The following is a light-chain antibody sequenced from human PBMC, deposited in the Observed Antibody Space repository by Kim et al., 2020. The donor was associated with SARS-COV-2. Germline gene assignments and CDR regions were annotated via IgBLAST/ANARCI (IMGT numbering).Light chain of an antibody. Sequence: ASVGDRVTITCRADQGISNYLAWYQQRPGKAPKLLIYAASALHSGVPSRFSGSKSGTHFTLTISSLQPEDFATYYCQNYNGAPWTFDQGTKVDTK. J-gene: IGKJ1*01. CDR3: QNYNGAPWT. CDR2: AAS. V-gene: IGKV1-27*01. CDR1: QGISNY.